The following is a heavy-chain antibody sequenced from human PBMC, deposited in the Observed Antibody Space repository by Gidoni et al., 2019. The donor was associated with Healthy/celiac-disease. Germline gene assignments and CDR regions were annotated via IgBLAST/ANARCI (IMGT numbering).Heavy chain of an antibody. V-gene: IGHV1-69*02. CDR3: ASQYYYDSSGYLGYYYYGMDV. J-gene: IGHJ6*02. CDR2: IIPIRGIA. CDR1: GGTFSSYT. Sequence: QVQLVQSGAEVKKPGSSVKVSCKASGGTFSSYTISWVPQAPGQGLEWMGRIIPIRGIANYAQKFQGRVTITADKSTSTAYMELSSLRSEDTAVYYCASQYYYDSSGYLGYYYYGMDVWGQGTTVTVSS. D-gene: IGHD3-22*01.